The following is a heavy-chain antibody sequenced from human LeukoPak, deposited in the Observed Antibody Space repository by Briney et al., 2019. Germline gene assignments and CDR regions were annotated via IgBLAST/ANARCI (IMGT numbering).Heavy chain of an antibody. CDR2: IRGKAYTGST. CDR3: TRAHLAAAGVFFDY. D-gene: IGHD6-13*01. J-gene: IGHJ4*02. Sequence: PGGSLRLSCTASGFTFGDYAMSWFRQPPGKGLEWVGFIRGKAYTGSTEYAASVQGRFTISRDDSKSIAYLQMNSLKTEDTAVYYCTRAHLAAAGVFFDYWGQGTLVTVSS. V-gene: IGHV3-49*03. CDR1: GFTFGDYA.